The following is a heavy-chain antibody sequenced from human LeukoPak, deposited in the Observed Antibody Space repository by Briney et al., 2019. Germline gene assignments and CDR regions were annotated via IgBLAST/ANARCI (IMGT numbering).Heavy chain of an antibody. CDR2: LDYSGTP. J-gene: IGHJ4*02. V-gene: IGHV4-59*03. CDR3: AALSGSHWNFDY. Sequence: SETLPLTCTVSRGSISSYCWSWVRQPPGKRLEWIGHLDYSGTPNYSPSLRSRVTISVDTTKNQFSLKLSSVTAADTAVYYCAALSGSHWNFDYWGQGRLVTVSS. CDR1: RGSISSYC. D-gene: IGHD1-26*01.